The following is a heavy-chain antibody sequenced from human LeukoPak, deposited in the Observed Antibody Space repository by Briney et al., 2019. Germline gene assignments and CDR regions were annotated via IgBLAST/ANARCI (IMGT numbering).Heavy chain of an antibody. J-gene: IGHJ6*02. CDR1: GVSFSGYY. D-gene: IGHD6-13*01. Sequence: SETLSLTCAVYGVSFSGYYWSWIRQPPGKGLEWIGEINHSGGTNYNPSLKSRVTISVDTSKNQFSLKLSSVTAADTAVYYCAGGLLVRYGMDVWGQGTTVTVSS. V-gene: IGHV4-34*01. CDR2: INHSGGT. CDR3: AGGLLVRYGMDV.